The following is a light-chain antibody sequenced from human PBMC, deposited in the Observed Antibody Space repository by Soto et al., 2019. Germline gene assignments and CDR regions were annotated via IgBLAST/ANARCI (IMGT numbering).Light chain of an antibody. CDR3: LQYNNWWT. CDR2: GAS. V-gene: IGKV3-15*01. CDR1: QSVSSS. Sequence: TVLTQSPGTLSLSPGERATLSCRASQSVSSSLAWYQQKPGRSPRLLIYGASTRAIGIPARFSGSGSGTEFTLTISSLQSEDFAVYYCLQYNNWWTFGQGTKVDIK. J-gene: IGKJ1*01.